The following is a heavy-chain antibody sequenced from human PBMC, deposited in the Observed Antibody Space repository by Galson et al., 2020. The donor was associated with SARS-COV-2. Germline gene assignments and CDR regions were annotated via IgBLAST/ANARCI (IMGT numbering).Heavy chain of an antibody. Sequence: SETLSLTCNVSGYYISVGYYWGWIRQPPGKGLEWIGSIHHSGTTYYNPSLKSRVTMSVDTSKNQFSLRLHAVSAADTAIYYCARDELRGPEYFQDWGQGTLVAVSP. J-gene: IGHJ1*01. CDR1: GYYISVGYY. CDR3: ARDELRGPEYFQD. D-gene: IGHD1-7*01. CDR2: IHHSGTT. V-gene: IGHV4-38-2*02.